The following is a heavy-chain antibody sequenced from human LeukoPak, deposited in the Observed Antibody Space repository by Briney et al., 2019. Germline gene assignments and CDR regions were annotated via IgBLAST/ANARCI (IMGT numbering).Heavy chain of an antibody. J-gene: IGHJ4*02. Sequence: PGRSLRLSCAASGFTFSSYHMHWVRQAPGKGLEWVAVISYDGTKKNYADSLQGRVTISRDNAKNTLSLQMETLRPEDTAVYYCARDAHKGLYYFDSWGPGTLVTVSS. CDR2: ISYDGTKK. CDR1: GFTFSSYH. D-gene: IGHD3/OR15-3a*01. V-gene: IGHV3-30*03. CDR3: ARDAHKGLYYFDS.